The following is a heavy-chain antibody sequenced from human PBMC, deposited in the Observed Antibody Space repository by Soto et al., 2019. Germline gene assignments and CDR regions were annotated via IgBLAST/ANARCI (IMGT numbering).Heavy chain of an antibody. CDR1: GGTFSSYT. D-gene: IGHD3-10*01. V-gene: IGHV1-69*02. Sequence: QVQLVQSGAEVKKPGSSVKVSCKASGGTFSSYTISWVRQAPGQGLEWMGRIIPILGIANYAQKFQARVTIPADKSTSTAYMELSSLRSEDTAGYYCARAPRGLLWFGDWGQGTLVTVSS. CDR3: ARAPRGLLWFGD. J-gene: IGHJ4*02. CDR2: IIPILGIA.